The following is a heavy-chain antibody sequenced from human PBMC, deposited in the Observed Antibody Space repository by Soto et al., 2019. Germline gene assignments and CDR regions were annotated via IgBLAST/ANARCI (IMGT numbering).Heavy chain of an antibody. J-gene: IGHJ4*02. V-gene: IGHV4-39*01. CDR1: GASISSSSYY. CDR2: IYYSGIT. CDR3: ARLENGAGMGCVDY. Sequence: SETLSLTCTVSGASISSSSYYWGWIRQPPGKGLEWIGSIYYSGITYYNPSLKSRVTISVDTSKNQFSLKLSSVTAADTAVYYCARLENGAGMGCVDYWGQGILVTISS. D-gene: IGHD3-10*01.